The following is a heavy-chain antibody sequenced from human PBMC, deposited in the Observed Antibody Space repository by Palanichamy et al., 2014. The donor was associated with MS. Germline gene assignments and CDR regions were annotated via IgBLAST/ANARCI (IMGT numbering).Heavy chain of an antibody. J-gene: IGHJ5*02. CDR3: ARVLWFREFDP. V-gene: IGHV3-11*01. Sequence: TISRDNAKNSLYLQMNSLRAEDTAVYYCARVLWFREFDPWGQGTLVTVSS. D-gene: IGHD3-10*01.